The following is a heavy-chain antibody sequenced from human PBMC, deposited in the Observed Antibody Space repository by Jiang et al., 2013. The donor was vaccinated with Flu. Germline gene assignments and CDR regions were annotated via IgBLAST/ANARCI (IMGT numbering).Heavy chain of an antibody. CDR3: ARHGSIAAAGNNWLDP. J-gene: IGHJ5*02. D-gene: IGHD6-13*01. CDR1: GGSISGYY. CDR2: IYYSGNT. Sequence: GPGLVKPSETLSLTCTVSGGSISGYYWSWIRQSPGKGLEWIGSIYYSGNTIYNPSLKSRVSISVDTSKSEFSLKLSSVTAADTAMYYCARHGSIAAAGNNWLDPWGQGNPWSPSPQ. V-gene: IGHV4-59*08.